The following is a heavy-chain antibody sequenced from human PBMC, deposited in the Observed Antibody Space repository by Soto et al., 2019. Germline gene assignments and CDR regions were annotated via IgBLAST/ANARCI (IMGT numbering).Heavy chain of an antibody. J-gene: IGHJ6*03. D-gene: IGHD1-26*01. CDR2: ISSSGSSI. V-gene: IGHV3-11*01. CDR1: EFTFSDYY. Sequence: PGGSLRLSCAASEFTFSDYYMTWIRQAPGKGLEWVSYISSSGSSIYYADSVKGRFTISRDNAKNSLYLQMNSLRAEDTAVYYCARVALGAMPQYYYYYIDVCGKGTSVTVSS. CDR3: ARVALGAMPQYYYYYIDV.